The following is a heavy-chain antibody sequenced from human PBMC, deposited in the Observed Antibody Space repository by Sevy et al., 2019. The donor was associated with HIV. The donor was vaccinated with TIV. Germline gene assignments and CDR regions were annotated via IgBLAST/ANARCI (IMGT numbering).Heavy chain of an antibody. D-gene: IGHD3-3*01. CDR2: IYYSGST. CDR3: ARLSLRRFLEWLSAEFDP. Sequence: SETLSLTCTVSGGSISSGGYYWSWIRQHPGKGLEWIGYIYYSGSTYYNPSLKSRVTISVDTSKNQFSLKLSSVTDADTAVYYCARLSLRRFLEWLSAEFDPWGQGTLVTVSS. CDR1: GGSISSGGYY. V-gene: IGHV4-31*03. J-gene: IGHJ5*02.